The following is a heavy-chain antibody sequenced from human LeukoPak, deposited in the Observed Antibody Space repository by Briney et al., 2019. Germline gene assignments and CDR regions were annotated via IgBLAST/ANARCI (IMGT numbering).Heavy chain of an antibody. D-gene: IGHD5-18*01. CDR2: INPSGGST. V-gene: IGHV1-46*01. CDR3: ARPDTAMVTVPYYFDY. J-gene: IGHJ4*02. Sequence: ASVKVSCKASGYTFTSYYMHWVRQAPGQGLEWMGIINPSGGSTSYAQKFQGRVTMTRDMSTSTVYMELSSLRSEDTAVYYCARPDTAMVTVPYYFDYWGQGTQVTASS. CDR1: GYTFTSYY.